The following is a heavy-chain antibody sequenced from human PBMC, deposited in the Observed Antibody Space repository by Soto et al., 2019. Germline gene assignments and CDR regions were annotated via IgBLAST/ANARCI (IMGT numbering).Heavy chain of an antibody. CDR1: GGSFSGYY. V-gene: IGHV4-34*01. D-gene: IGHD4-4*01. CDR3: ARANGNDYRLFDY. J-gene: IGHJ4*02. CDR2: INHSGST. Sequence: PSETLSLTCAVYGGSFSGYYWSWIRQPPGKGLEWIGEINHSGSTNYNPSLKSRVTISVDTSKNQFSLKLSSVTAADTAVYYCARANGNDYRLFDYWGQGTLVTVSS.